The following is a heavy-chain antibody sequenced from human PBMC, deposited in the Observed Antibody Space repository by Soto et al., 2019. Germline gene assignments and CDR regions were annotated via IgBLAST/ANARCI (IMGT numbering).Heavy chain of an antibody. Sequence: GASVKVSCKASGYTFTRYSINWVRQAPGQGLEWVGWISNYNGDTKYAQKFQGGVTLTTDTSTTTTYMDLRSLTSDDTAVYFCARGDSTGSPTGWFDPWGQGTLVTVSS. V-gene: IGHV1-18*04. CDR3: ARGDSTGSPTGWFDP. CDR1: GYTFTRYS. J-gene: IGHJ5*02. CDR2: ISNYNGDT. D-gene: IGHD6-19*01.